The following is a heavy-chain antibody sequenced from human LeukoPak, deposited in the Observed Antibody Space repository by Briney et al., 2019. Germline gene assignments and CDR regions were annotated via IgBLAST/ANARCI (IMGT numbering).Heavy chain of an antibody. V-gene: IGHV1-18*01. CDR1: GGTFSSYA. CDR2: ISAYNGNT. Sequence: GASVKVSCKASGGTFSSYAISWVRQAPGQGLEWMGWISAYNGNTNYAQKLQGRVTMTTDTSTSTAYMELRSLRSDDTAVYYCARDRLNAFDIWGQGTMVTVSS. CDR3: ARDRLNAFDI. D-gene: IGHD2-8*01. J-gene: IGHJ3*02.